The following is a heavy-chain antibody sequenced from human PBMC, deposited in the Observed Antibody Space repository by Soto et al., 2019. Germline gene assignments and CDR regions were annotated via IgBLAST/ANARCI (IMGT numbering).Heavy chain of an antibody. CDR2: IDYSGGRK. D-gene: IGHD3-9*01. J-gene: IGHJ4*02. V-gene: IGHV3-23*01. CDR1: GFMFSGYG. Sequence: LRLSCGAAGFMFSGYGMSWVRQAPVKGLQCVATIDYSGGRKNYAESVRGRFTISIDNSRDTLYLQMNSLRAEDTAVYYCAKDPSTGPPDCWGQGARGTVS. CDR3: AKDPSTGPPDC.